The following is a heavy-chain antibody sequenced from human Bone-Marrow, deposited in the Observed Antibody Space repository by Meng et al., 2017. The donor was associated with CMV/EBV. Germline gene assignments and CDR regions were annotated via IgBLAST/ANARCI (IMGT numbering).Heavy chain of an antibody. CDR2: IYHSGST. V-gene: IGHV4-4*02. Sequence: SETLSLTCAVSGGSISSSNWWSWVRQPPGKGLEWIGEIYHSGSTNYNPSLKSRVTISVDTSKNQFSLKLSSVTAADTAVYYCAREGTRSSPFDYWGQGTLVTVSS. J-gene: IGHJ4*02. CDR1: GGSISSSNW. CDR3: AREGTRSSPFDY. D-gene: IGHD6-6*01.